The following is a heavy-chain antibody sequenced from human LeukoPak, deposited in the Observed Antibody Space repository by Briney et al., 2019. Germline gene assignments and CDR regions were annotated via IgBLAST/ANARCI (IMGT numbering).Heavy chain of an antibody. Sequence: ASVKVTCKASGYTFIDYNMHWVRQAPGQGLEWMGWINPNSGGTIYAQKFQGRVTMTTETSISTASMELSGLTSDDTAVYYCARAGGYYYETSGYRQICPYFDYWGQGTLVTVSS. CDR2: INPNSGGT. J-gene: IGHJ4*02. V-gene: IGHV1-2*02. D-gene: IGHD3-22*01. CDR1: GYTFIDYN. CDR3: ARAGGYYYETSGYRQICPYFDY.